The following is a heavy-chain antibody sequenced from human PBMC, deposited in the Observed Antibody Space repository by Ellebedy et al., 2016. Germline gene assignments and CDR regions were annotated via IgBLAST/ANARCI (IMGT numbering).Heavy chain of an antibody. V-gene: IGHV3-21*01. D-gene: IGHD3-22*01. J-gene: IGHJ3*02. CDR1: GFTFSSYS. CDR2: ISSRSSYV. Sequence: GESLKISCAASGFTFSSYSMNWVRQAPGKGLEWVSSISSRSSYVYYADSVKGRSTISRDNAKNSLYLQMNSLRAEDTAVYYCAQNYYDSSGYPNSYAFDIWGQGTMVTVSS. CDR3: AQNYYDSSGYPNSYAFDI.